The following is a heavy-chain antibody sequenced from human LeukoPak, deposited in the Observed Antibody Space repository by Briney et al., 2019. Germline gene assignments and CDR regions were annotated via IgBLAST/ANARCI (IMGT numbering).Heavy chain of an antibody. D-gene: IGHD3-10*01. CDR2: ISRSGSSI. J-gene: IGHJ4*02. CDR3: ARAGSSYAPSAPFFFDL. CDR1: TFALSSYE. Sequence: PGGSLRLSCSASTFALSSYEMNWVRQAPGKGLEWVSYISRSGSSIYYADSVKGRFTISRDNAEDSLFLQMNSLRAEDTAVYYCARAGSSYAPSAPFFFDLWGQGTLVTVSS. V-gene: IGHV3-48*03.